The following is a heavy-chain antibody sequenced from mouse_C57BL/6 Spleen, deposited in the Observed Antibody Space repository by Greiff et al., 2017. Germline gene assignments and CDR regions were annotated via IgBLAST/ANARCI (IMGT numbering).Heavy chain of an antibody. CDR1: GYTFTSYW. V-gene: IGHV1-64*01. J-gene: IGHJ3*01. Sequence: QVQLKQPGAELVKPGASVKLSCKASGYTFTSYWMHWVKQRPGQGLEWIGMIHPKSGSTNYNEKFKSKATLTVDKASSTAYMQLSSLTSEDSAVYDCASVGYSNCEFAYWGQGTLVTVSA. CDR3: ASVGYSNCEFAY. CDR2: IHPKSGST. D-gene: IGHD2-5*01.